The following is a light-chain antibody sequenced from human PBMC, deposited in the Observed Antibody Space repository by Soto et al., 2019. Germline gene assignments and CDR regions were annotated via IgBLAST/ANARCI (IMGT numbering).Light chain of an antibody. CDR2: GAS. Sequence: EVVMTQSPATLSVSPGERVTLSCRASQSISTNLAWYQQNLGQAPRLLIYGASTRATGIPARFSGSGSGTDFTLTITSLQSEDFAVYYCQQYNNWPRTFGQGTKVDI. CDR3: QQYNNWPRT. V-gene: IGKV3-15*01. CDR1: QSISTN. J-gene: IGKJ1*01.